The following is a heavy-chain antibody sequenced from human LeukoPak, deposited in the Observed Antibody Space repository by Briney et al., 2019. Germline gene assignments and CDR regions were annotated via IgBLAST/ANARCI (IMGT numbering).Heavy chain of an antibody. CDR3: ARDGEGWAYCGGDCYSFAFDI. D-gene: IGHD2-21*02. Sequence: SETLSLTCTVSGGSISSSSYYWGWIRQPPGKGLEWIGSIYYSGSTYYNPSLKSRVTISVDTSKNQFSLKLSSVTAADTAVYYCARDGEGWAYCGGDCYSFAFDIWGQGTMVTVSS. J-gene: IGHJ3*02. V-gene: IGHV4-39*07. CDR1: GGSISSSSYY. CDR2: IYYSGST.